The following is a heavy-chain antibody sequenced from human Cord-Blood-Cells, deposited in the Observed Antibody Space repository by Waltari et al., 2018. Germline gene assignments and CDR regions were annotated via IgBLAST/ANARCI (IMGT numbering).Heavy chain of an antibody. J-gene: IGHJ5*02. V-gene: IGHV1-8*03. CDR2: MNPKSGNT. CDR1: GYTFTSYD. CDR3: ARGQRSSSWYDWFDP. Sequence: QVQLVQSGAEVKKPGASVKVSCKASGYTFTSYDINWVRQATGQGLEWMGWMNPKSGNTGYARKFQGRVTITRNTSISTAYMELSSLRSEDTAVYYCARGQRSSSWYDWFDPWGQGTLVTVSS. D-gene: IGHD6-13*01.